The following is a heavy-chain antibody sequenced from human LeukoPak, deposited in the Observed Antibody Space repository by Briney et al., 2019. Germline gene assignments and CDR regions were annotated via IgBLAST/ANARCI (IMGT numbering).Heavy chain of an antibody. CDR2: IHFSGST. V-gene: IGHV4-39*07. CDR1: GGSISGSNY. Sequence: SETLSLTCTISGGSISGSNYWAWLRQPPGKGPEWIGNIHFSGSTYYNPSLKSRVTISVDTSKNQFSLKLSSVTAADTAVYYCARSNYDLSFDYWGQGSLVTVSS. CDR3: ARSNYDLSFDY. J-gene: IGHJ4*02. D-gene: IGHD3-3*01.